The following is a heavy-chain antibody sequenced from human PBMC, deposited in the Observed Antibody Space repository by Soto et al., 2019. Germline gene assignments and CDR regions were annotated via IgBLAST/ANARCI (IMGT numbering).Heavy chain of an antibody. CDR3: ARGNNYGTLFH. CDR1: GGSISGYY. D-gene: IGHD5-18*01. CDR2: AYYSGSS. V-gene: IGHV4-59*01. Sequence: QVQLKESGPGLVKPSETLSLTCTVSGGSISGYYWSWIRQPPGKGLEWIAYAYYSGSSNYNPSLQSRVTILVDTSKNQFSLKLSSVTAADTAVYYCARGNNYGTLFHWGQGTLVTVSS. J-gene: IGHJ4*02.